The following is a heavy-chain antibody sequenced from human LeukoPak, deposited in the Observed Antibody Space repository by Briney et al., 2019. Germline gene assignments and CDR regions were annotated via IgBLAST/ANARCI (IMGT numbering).Heavy chain of an antibody. CDR1: GYTFTGYY. J-gene: IGHJ4*02. V-gene: IGHV1-2*02. Sequence: ASVKVSCKASGYTFTGYYMHWVRQAPGQGLEWMGWINPNSGGTNYAQKFQGRATMTRDTSISTAYMELSRLRSDDTAVYYCARARASSIAARTLLGYWGQGTLVTVSS. CDR3: ARARASSIAARTLLGY. D-gene: IGHD6-6*01. CDR2: INPNSGGT.